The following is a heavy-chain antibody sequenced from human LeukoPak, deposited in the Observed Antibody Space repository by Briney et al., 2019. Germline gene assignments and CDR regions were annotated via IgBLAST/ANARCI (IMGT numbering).Heavy chain of an antibody. CDR1: GFTFSSYG. D-gene: IGHD1-1*01. J-gene: IGHJ4*02. V-gene: IGHV3-30*02. CDR2: IRYDGRNK. Sequence: PGGSLRPSCAPSGFTFSSYGMHWVRQAPGPGLEWVAFIRYDGRNKYYADSVQRRFTISRDNSKKTPYLPKTSLRDYRTAGYSCAKDPWNVWGQGTLVTVSS. CDR3: AKDPWNV.